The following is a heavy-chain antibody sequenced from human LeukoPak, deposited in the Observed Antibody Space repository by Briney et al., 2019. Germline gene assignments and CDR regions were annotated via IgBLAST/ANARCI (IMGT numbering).Heavy chain of an antibody. CDR3: ARGGTTVTSRLLFGH. CDR2: IGSSSSTI. D-gene: IGHD4-17*01. Sequence: GGSLRLSCAASGLTFSTYSLNWVRQVPGMGLEWVSYIGSSSSTIYYAESVKGRFTISRDNAKNLLYLQVNSLRAEDTAVYYCARGGTTVTSRLLFGHWGQGTLVTVSS. J-gene: IGHJ5*02. V-gene: IGHV3-48*01. CDR1: GLTFSTYS.